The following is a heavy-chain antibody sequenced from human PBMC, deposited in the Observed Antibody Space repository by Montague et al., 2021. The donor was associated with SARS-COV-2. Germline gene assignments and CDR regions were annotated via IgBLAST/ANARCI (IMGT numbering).Heavy chain of an antibody. J-gene: IGHJ5*01. V-gene: IGHV4-34*01. CDR1: GASLSDYY. Sequence: SETLSLTCAVYGASLSDYYWTWIRQPPGKGLEWIGEINHSGSTNYVPFLKSRVTISVDTSNNQFSLRLRSVTAADTAVYYCARVSSETQNYDFWSCYFDNWFDPWGQGTPVT. CDR2: INHSGST. D-gene: IGHD3-3*01. CDR3: ARVSSETQNYDFWSCYFDNWFDP.